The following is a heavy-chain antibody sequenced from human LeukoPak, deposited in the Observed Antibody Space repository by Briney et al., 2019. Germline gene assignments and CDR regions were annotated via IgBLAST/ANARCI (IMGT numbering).Heavy chain of an antibody. CDR2: INTNTGNP. D-gene: IGHD6-19*01. CDR1: GYTFTSYA. CDR3: ARDSNGWALDY. J-gene: IGHJ4*02. V-gene: IGHV7-4-1*02. Sequence: ASVKVSCKASGYTFTSYAVNWVRQAPGQGLEWMGWINTNTGNPMYAQDFTGRFVFSLDTSVSTTYLQISSLKAEDTAVYYCARDSNGWALDYWGQGTLVTVSS.